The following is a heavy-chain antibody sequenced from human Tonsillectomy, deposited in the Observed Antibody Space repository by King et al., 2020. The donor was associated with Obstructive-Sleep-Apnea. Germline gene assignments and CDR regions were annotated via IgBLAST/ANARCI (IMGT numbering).Heavy chain of an antibody. Sequence: VQLVESGGGLVQPGGSLRLSCAASGFTFRSYAMSWVRQAPGKGLEWVSSISGTGDTTYYADSVKGRFTISRDNSKNTLYLQMNSLRAEDTAVYYCAKDQGDRYFDWFDYWGQGTLVTVSS. J-gene: IGHJ5*01. CDR3: AKDQGDRYFDWFDY. D-gene: IGHD3-9*01. CDR2: ISGTGDTT. V-gene: IGHV3-23*04. CDR1: GFTFRSYA.